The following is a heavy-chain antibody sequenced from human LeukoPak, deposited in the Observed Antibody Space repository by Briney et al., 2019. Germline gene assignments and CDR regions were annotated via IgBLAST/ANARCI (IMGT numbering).Heavy chain of an antibody. CDR3: ARYCSSTSCYRYYYYGLDV. J-gene: IGHJ6*02. Sequence: SETLSLTCAVYGGSFSGYYWSWIRQPPGKGLEWIGEINHSGSTNYNPSLKSRATISVDMSKNQFSLKLSSVTAADTAVYYCARYCSSTSCYRYYYYGLDVWGQGTTVTVSS. V-gene: IGHV4-34*01. CDR1: GGSFSGYY. CDR2: INHSGST. D-gene: IGHD2-2*01.